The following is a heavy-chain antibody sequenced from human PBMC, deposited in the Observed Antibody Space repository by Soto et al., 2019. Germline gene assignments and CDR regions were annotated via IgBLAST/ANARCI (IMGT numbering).Heavy chain of an antibody. J-gene: IGHJ6*02. CDR3: AASCVACGGFNYYGMDV. CDR2: IYYSGTT. V-gene: IGHV4-31*03. Sequence: QVQLXESGPGLVKPSQTLSLTCTVSGGSISSGGYYWYWIRQHPGKGLEWIGYIYYSGTTYYNPSLKSRVTISVDTSKNQFSLKLSSVTAADTAVYYCAASCVACGGFNYYGMDVWGQGTTVTVSS. CDR1: GGSISSGGYY. D-gene: IGHD2-21*01.